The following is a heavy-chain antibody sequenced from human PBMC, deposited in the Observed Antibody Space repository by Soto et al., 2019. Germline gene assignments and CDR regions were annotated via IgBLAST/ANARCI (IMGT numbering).Heavy chain of an antibody. CDR1: GFTFSDYY. D-gene: IGHD6-6*01. Sequence: GGSLRLSCAASGFTFSDYYMSWIRQAPGKGLEWVSYISSSGSTIYYADSVKGRFTISRDNAKNSLYLQMNSLRAEDTALYYCARIRARRGVYYYYGMDVWGQGTTVTVSS. CDR2: ISSSGSTI. CDR3: ARIRARRGVYYYYGMDV. V-gene: IGHV3-11*01. J-gene: IGHJ6*02.